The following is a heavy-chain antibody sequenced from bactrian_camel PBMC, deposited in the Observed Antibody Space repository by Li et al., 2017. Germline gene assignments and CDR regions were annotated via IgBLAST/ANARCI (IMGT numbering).Heavy chain of an antibody. V-gene: IGHV3S40*01. CDR1: VLGYD. Sequence: VQLVESGGGSVQAGGSLRLSCVASVLGYDMGWFRQAPGKGREGVAAIVSGGSSTHYLDSVKGRFTISQDNAKNTVYLQMNSLKPEDTAVYYCAARDTKGSWLYTEGYNYWGQGTQVTVS. J-gene: IGHJ4*01. CDR2: IVSGGSST. D-gene: IGHD1*01. CDR3: AARDTKGSWLYTEGYNY.